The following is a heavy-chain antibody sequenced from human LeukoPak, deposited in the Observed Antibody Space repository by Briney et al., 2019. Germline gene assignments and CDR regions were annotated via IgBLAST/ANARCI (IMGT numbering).Heavy chain of an antibody. V-gene: IGHV3-9*01. Sequence: PGGSLRLSCAASGFTFDGYAMHWVRQAPGKGLEWVSGISWNSGSIGYADSVKGRFTISRDNAKNSLYLQMNSLRAEDTALYYCAKASGSSWYSRFDYWGQGTLVTVSS. CDR2: ISWNSGSI. CDR3: AKASGSSWYSRFDY. D-gene: IGHD6-13*01. J-gene: IGHJ4*02. CDR1: GFTFDGYA.